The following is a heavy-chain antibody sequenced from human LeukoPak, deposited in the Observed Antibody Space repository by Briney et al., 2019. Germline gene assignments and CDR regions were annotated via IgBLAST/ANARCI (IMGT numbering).Heavy chain of an antibody. V-gene: IGHV4-30-4*07. CDR2: IHDSGST. Sequence: PSETLSLTCAVSGDSISSGGYSWSWIRQTPGKGLEWIAYIHDSGSTYNNPSLKTRLSISIDTSKNQFSLKLSSVTAADTAVYYCARDVVAAPGTWDYWGQGTLVTVSS. CDR1: GDSISSGGYS. CDR3: ARDVVAAPGTWDY. D-gene: IGHD6-13*01. J-gene: IGHJ4*02.